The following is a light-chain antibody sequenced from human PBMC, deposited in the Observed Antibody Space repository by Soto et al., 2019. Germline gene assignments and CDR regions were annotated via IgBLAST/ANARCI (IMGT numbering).Light chain of an antibody. CDR1: SSNIGAGYD. J-gene: IGLJ2*01. Sequence: SVLPKPPSVSGAPGQRVTISCTGSSSNIGAGYDVHWYQQLPGTAPKLLIYGNTNRPSGVPDRFSGSKSGTSASLAITGLQPEDEADYFCQSYDSSLSGPVVFGAGTKVTVL. CDR3: QSYDSSLSGPVV. CDR2: GNT. V-gene: IGLV1-40*01.